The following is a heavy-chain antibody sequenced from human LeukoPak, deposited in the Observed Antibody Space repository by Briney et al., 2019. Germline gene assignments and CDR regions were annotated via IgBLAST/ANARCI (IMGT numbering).Heavy chain of an antibody. J-gene: IGHJ3*02. Sequence: GGSLRLSCVASGFTFSDFWMSWVRQAPGKGLEWVANIKQDGSEKFYVDSVKGRFTISRDNAKNSLDLQMNSLRAEDTAVYYCGRGGGGYSGSFYDAFDIWGQGTMVTVSS. V-gene: IGHV3-7*04. CDR2: IKQDGSEK. CDR3: GRGGGGYSGSFYDAFDI. CDR1: GFTFSDFW. D-gene: IGHD1-26*01.